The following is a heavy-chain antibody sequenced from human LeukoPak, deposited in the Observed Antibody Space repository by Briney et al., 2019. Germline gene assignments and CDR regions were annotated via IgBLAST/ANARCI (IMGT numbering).Heavy chain of an antibody. J-gene: IGHJ4*02. CDR1: GGSISSFF. CDR3: AREGGSNFDY. V-gene: IGHV4-38-2*02. Sequence: SETLSLTCTVSGGSISSFFWNWIRQPPGKGLEWIGSIYHSGSTYYNPSLKSRVTISVDTSKNQFSLKLSSVTAADTAVYYCAREGGSNFDYWGQGTLVTVSS. CDR2: IYHSGST. D-gene: IGHD1-26*01.